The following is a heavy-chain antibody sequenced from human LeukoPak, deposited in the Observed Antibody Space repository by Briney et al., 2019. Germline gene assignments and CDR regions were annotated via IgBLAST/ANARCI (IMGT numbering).Heavy chain of an antibody. CDR1: GGSISSYY. Sequence: SETLSLTCTVSGGSISSYYWSWIRQPAGKGLEWIGRIYTSGSTNYNPSLKSRVTMSVDTSKNQFSLKLSSVTAADTAVCCCARGVVYSSSSGWFDPWGQGTLVTVSS. D-gene: IGHD6-6*01. CDR2: IYTSGST. J-gene: IGHJ5*02. CDR3: ARGVVYSSSSGWFDP. V-gene: IGHV4-4*07.